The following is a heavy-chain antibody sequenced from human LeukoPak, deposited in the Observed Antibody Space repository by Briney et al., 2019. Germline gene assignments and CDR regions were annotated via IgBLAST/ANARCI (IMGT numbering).Heavy chain of an antibody. J-gene: IGHJ4*02. V-gene: IGHV3-7*04. CDR2: IKQDGSER. D-gene: IGHD5-24*01. Sequence: PGGSLRLSCAASEFTFSSYWMSWVRRAPGKGLEWVANIKQDGSERYYVDSVKGRFTISRDNAKNSLYLQMNSLRAEDTAIYYCTRVGYIDEGIDYWGQGTLVTVSS. CDR3: TRVGYIDEGIDY. CDR1: EFTFSSYW.